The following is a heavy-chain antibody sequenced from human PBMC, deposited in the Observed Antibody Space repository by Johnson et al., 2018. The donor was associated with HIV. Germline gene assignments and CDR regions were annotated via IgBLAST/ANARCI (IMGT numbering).Heavy chain of an antibody. Sequence: QVQLVESGGGVVQPGRSLRLSCAASGFTFSSYGMHWVRQAPGKGLEWVAVISYDGSNKYYADSVKGRFTISRDNSKNTLYLQMNSLRAEDTAVYYCARGPGFLGAFDIWGQGTMVTVSS. CDR2: ISYDGSNK. CDR3: ARGPGFLGAFDI. CDR1: GFTFSSYG. V-gene: IGHV3-30*03. D-gene: IGHD2-21*01. J-gene: IGHJ3*02.